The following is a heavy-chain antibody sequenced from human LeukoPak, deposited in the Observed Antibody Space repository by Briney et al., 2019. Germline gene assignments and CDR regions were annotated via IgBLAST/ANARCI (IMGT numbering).Heavy chain of an antibody. Sequence: SETLSLTCAVYGGSFSGYYWSWIRQPPGKGLEWIGYIYYSGSTNYNPSLKSRVTISVDTSKNQFSLKLSSVTAADTAVYYCARVGGIAAAGTGDWFDPWGQGTLVTVSS. CDR1: GGSFSGYY. CDR2: IYYSGST. CDR3: ARVGGIAAAGTGDWFDP. D-gene: IGHD6-13*01. V-gene: IGHV4-59*01. J-gene: IGHJ5*02.